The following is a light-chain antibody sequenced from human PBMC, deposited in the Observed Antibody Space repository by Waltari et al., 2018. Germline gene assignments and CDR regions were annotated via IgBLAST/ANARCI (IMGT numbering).Light chain of an antibody. V-gene: IGLV2-14*01. CDR2: EVN. Sequence: QSALTQPASVSGSPGQSITISGPGTRSDAGGLNYVSWYQQHPGKCPKLIIYEVNNRPSGVSDRFSGSKSDNTASLTISGLQAEDEADYYCTSYTSSITYVFGTGTKVTVL. CDR3: TSYTSSITYV. CDR1: RSDAGGLNY. J-gene: IGLJ1*01.